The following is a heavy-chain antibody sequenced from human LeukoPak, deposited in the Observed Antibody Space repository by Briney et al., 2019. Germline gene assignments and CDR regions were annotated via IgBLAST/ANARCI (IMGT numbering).Heavy chain of an antibody. J-gene: IGHJ5*02. Sequence: GGSLRLSCAASGFTFSNYAMNWVRQAPGKGLEWVASISGSGDDPSYADSVKGWFTISRDNSRNTLYLQMNSLRAEDTAVYYCAKQFVDIWGQGTLVTVSS. CDR2: ISGSGDDP. CDR3: AKQFVDI. D-gene: IGHD5-24*01. V-gene: IGHV3-23*01. CDR1: GFTFSNYA.